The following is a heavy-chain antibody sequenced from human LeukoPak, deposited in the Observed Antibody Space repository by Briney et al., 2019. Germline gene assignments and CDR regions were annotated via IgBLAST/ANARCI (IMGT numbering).Heavy chain of an antibody. CDR1: GYSISSGYY. V-gene: IGHV4-38-2*02. CDR3: ARAYFSSWYMNWFDP. CDR2: IYHSGST. J-gene: IGHJ5*02. D-gene: IGHD6-13*01. Sequence: SETLSLTCTVSGYSISSGYYWGWIRQPPGKGLEWIGSIYHSGSTYYNPSLKSRVTISVDTSKNQFSLKLSSVTAADTAVYYCARAYFSSWYMNWFDPWGQGTLVTVSS.